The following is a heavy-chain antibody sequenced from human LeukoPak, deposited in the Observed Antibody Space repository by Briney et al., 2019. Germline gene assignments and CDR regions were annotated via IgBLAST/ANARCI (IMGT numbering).Heavy chain of an antibody. V-gene: IGHV3-15*01. CDR1: GFTFSNAW. J-gene: IGHJ4*02. Sequence: GGSLRLSCAASGFTFSNAWMSWVRQAPGKGLEWVGRIKSKTDGGTTDYAAPVKGRFTISRDDSKNTLYLRMNSLKTEDTAMYYCTTGPVTRSSYNWKNDYWGQGTLVTVSS. CDR3: TTGPVTRSSYNWKNDY. CDR2: IKSKTDGGTT. D-gene: IGHD1-20*01.